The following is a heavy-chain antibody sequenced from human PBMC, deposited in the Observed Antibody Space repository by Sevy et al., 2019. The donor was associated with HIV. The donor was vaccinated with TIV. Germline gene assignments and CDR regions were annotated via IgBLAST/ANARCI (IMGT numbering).Heavy chain of an antibody. CDR2: VYHAGST. CDR1: GGSISVYY. D-gene: IGHD5-12*01. Sequence: SETLSLTCTVSGGSISVYYWSWIRQPPGKELEYIGYVYHAGSTNYNPSLKSRVTISVDTSNNQFSLKLTSVTAADTAVYYCARAPPVRSGDDSLNWFDPWGQGTLVTVSS. CDR3: ARAPPVRSGDDSLNWFDP. J-gene: IGHJ5*02. V-gene: IGHV4-59*01.